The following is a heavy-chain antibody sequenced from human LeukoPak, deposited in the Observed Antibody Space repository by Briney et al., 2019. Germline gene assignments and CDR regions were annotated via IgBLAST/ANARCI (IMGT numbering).Heavy chain of an antibody. CDR3: ARSSYRSWFDS. V-gene: IGHV4-59*12. CDR2: IYHSGST. J-gene: IGHJ5*01. CDR1: GGSISSYY. Sequence: SQTLSLTCTVSGGSISSYYWSWIRQPPGKGLEWIGEIYHSGSTNYNPSLKSRVTISVDKSKNQFSLKLSSVTAADTAVYYCARSSYRSWFDSWGQGTMVTVSS. D-gene: IGHD3-16*02.